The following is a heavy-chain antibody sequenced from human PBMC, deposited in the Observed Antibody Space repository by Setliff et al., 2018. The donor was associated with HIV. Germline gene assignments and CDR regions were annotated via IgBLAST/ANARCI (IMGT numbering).Heavy chain of an antibody. V-gene: IGHV4-39*01. CDR2: IFYTGST. D-gene: IGHD2-8*01. CDR1: GGPISSRTYY. J-gene: IGHJ5*02. Sequence: LSLTCSVSGGPISSRTYYWGWIRQPPGKGLEWIGDIFYTGSTYYNPSLKSRVAISVDTSEHQFSLKLNSVTAADTAVYYCARRGRDGVFIMFATGFDPWGQGALVTVSS. CDR3: ARRGRDGVFIMFATGFDP.